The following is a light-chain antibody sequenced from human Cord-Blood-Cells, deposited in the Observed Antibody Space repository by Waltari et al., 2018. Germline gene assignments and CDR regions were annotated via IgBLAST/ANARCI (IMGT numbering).Light chain of an antibody. J-gene: IGLJ1*01. V-gene: IGLV3-21*04. CDR3: QVWDSSSDHYV. Sequence: SYVLTQPPSVSVAPGKTARITCGGNNIGSKSVHWYQQKPGQAPVLVIYYDSDRPSGIPGRFAGSNSGNTATLTIGSVEAGDEADYYCQVWDSSSDHYVFGTGTKVTVL. CDR1: NIGSKS. CDR2: YDS.